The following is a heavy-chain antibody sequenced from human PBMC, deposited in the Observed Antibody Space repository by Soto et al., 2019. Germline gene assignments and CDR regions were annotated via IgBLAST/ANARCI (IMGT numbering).Heavy chain of an antibody. D-gene: IGHD3-22*01. CDR2: INPNSGGT. CDR1: GYTFTGYY. CDR3: ARDRKRYDSSGYSNDAYYYYGMDV. V-gene: IGHV1-2*02. J-gene: IGHJ6*02. Sequence: ASVKVSCKASGYTFTGYYMHWVRQAPGQGLEWMGWINPNSGGTNYAQKFQGRVTMTRDTSISTAYMELSRLRSEDTAVYYCARDRKRYDSSGYSNDAYYYYGMDVWGQGTTVTVSS.